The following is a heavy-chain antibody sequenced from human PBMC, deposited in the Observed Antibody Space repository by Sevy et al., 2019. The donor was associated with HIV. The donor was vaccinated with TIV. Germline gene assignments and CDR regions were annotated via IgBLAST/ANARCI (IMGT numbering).Heavy chain of an antibody. Sequence: GGSLRLSCATSGLTLNFFAMSWVRQAPGKGLEWVSAISGSGRATYYADSVKGRFTISRDNSKNTVYLQMNSLRAEDTAVYYCAKGQLNHDNNGRNYFDFWGQGTLVTVSS. V-gene: IGHV3-23*01. CDR1: GLTLNFFA. CDR2: ISGSGRAT. CDR3: AKGQLNHDNNGRNYFDF. D-gene: IGHD2-8*01. J-gene: IGHJ4*02.